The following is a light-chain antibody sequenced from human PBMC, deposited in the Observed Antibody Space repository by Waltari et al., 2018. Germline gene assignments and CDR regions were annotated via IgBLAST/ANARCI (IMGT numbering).Light chain of an antibody. CDR3: QQSYSTPRT. J-gene: IGKJ1*01. V-gene: IGKV1-39*01. CDR1: QSISSD. Sequence: DIQMTQSPSSLSASVGDRLTINCQASQSISSDLNWYQQKPGKAPKLLIYAASSLQSGVPARFSGSGSGTDFTLTISSLQPEDFATYYCQQSYSTPRTFGQGTKVEIK. CDR2: AAS.